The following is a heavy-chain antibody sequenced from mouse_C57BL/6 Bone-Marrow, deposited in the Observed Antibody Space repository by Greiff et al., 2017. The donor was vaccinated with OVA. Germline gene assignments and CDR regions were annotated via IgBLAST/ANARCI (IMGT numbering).Heavy chain of an antibody. Sequence: LQQPGAELVKPGASVKLSCKASGYTFTSYGISWVKQRTGQGLEWIGEIYPRSGNTYYNEKFKGKATLTADKSSSTAYMELRSLTSEDSAVYFCARKDYDYAGLFAYWGQGTLVTVSA. CDR1: GYTFTSYG. V-gene: IGHV1-81*01. J-gene: IGHJ3*01. CDR3: ARKDYDYAGLFAY. CDR2: IYPRSGNT. D-gene: IGHD2-4*01.